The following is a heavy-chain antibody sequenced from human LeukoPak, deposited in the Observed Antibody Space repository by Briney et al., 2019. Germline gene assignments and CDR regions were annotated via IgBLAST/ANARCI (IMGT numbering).Heavy chain of an antibody. V-gene: IGHV4-59*11. CDR3: ARGGDGYNSYYFDY. D-gene: IGHD5-24*01. J-gene: IGHJ4*02. CDR2: IYYSGST. Sequence: SETLSLTCTVSGGSISSHYWSWIRQPPGKGLEWIGYIYYSGSTNYNPSLKGRVTLSVDTSKNQFSLKLSSVTAADTAVYYCARGGDGYNSYYFDYWGQGTLVTVSS. CDR1: GGSISSHY.